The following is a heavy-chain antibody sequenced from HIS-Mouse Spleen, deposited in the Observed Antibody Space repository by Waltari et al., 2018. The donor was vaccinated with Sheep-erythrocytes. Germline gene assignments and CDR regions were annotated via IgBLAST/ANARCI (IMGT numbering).Heavy chain of an antibody. V-gene: IGHV3-21*01. J-gene: IGHJ6*02. CDR3: ARDQGDSGSYYYYYGMDV. D-gene: IGHD1-26*01. Sequence: EVQLVESGGGLVKPGGSLRLSCAASGFTFSSYSMNWVRQAPGKGREWVSCIKCSSSYIYYADSVKGRFTIARDNAKNSLYLQMNSLRAEDTAVYYCARDQGDSGSYYYYYGMDVWGQGTTVTVSS. CDR2: IKCSSSYI. CDR1: GFTFSSYS.